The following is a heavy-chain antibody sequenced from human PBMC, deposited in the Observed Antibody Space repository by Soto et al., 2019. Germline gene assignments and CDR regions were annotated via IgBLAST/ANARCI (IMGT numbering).Heavy chain of an antibody. Sequence: PGESLKISCKGSGYTFASYWIVWVRQMPGKGLEWMGIIYPSDSDTRYSPSFQGQVTISADKSISTAYLQWNSLKTSDTAVYYCARATTFGGSLGWFDPWGQGTLVTVSS. CDR3: ARATTFGGSLGWFDP. CDR2: IYPSDSDT. D-gene: IGHD3-3*01. V-gene: IGHV5-51*01. J-gene: IGHJ5*02. CDR1: GYTFASYW.